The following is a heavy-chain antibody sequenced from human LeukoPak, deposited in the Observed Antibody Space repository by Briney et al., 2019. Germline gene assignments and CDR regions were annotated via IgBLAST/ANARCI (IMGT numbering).Heavy chain of an antibody. Sequence: SQTLSLTCAISGDSVSSNSAAWNWIRQSPSRGLEWLGRTYYRSKWYNDYAVSVKSRITINPDTSKNQFSLQLNSVTPEDTAVYYCARTPPYTVTTRSDYYNWFDPWGQGTLVTVSS. V-gene: IGHV6-1*01. CDR3: ARTPPYTVTTRSDYYNWFDP. D-gene: IGHD4-17*01. CDR1: GDSVSSNSAA. CDR2: TYYRSKWYN. J-gene: IGHJ5*02.